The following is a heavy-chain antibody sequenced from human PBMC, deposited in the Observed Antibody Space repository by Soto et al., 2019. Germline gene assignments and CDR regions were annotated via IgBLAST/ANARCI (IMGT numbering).Heavy chain of an antibody. D-gene: IGHD3-16*01. V-gene: IGHV4-59*01. CDR3: ASGGNWFDT. J-gene: IGHJ5*02. CDR1: GDSISNYY. Sequence: PSETLSLTCNVSGDSISNYYWTWVRQSPEKGLEWIGYMYYNGNINYNPSLKSRVTISIDTSKNQFSLTLKSVTAADTAVYYCASGGNWFDTWGQGVLVTVSS. CDR2: MYYNGNI.